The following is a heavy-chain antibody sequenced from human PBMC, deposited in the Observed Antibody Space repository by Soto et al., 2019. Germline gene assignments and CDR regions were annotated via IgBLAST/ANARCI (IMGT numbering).Heavy chain of an antibody. CDR1: GADINAYS. J-gene: IGHJ6*02. CDR3: ATDREARYNFYYGMDV. CDR2: IYTSASI. V-gene: IGHV4-4*07. D-gene: IGHD1-26*01. Sequence: SETLSLTCSVSGADINAYSWTWIRQPAGKGLEWIGRIYTSASINYNPSLKGRVTLSVDTSTNQVSLRLASVTAADKAIYYCATDREARYNFYYGMDVWGQGTTVTVSS.